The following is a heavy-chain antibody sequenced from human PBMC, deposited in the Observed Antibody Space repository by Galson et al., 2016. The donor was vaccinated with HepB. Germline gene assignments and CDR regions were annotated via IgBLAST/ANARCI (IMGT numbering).Heavy chain of an antibody. CDR2: IIPILATT. J-gene: IGHJ4*02. V-gene: IGHV1-69*13. CDR1: GGTFSRYA. CDR3: ATPELSTGWSYFYL. Sequence: SVKVSCKASGGTFSRYAISWLRQAPGQGLEWMGGIIPILATTEYAQRFQGRVTITADASTSTAYMELTSWRSKDTAVYYCATPELSTGWSYFYLWGQGSLVTVS. D-gene: IGHD6-19*01.